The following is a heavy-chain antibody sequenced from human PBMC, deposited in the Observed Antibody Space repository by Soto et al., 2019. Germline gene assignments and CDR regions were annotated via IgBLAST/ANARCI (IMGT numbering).Heavy chain of an antibody. D-gene: IGHD5-12*01. V-gene: IGHV4-59*01. Sequence: QVQLQESGPGLVKPSETLSLTCTVSGGSISSYYWSWIRQPPGTGLEWIGFIYSSGSTNYNPSLNSPVTISVDTSKNQFSPQLSSVTAADTAVYYCARSRYSGYDSVDYWGQGTLVTVSS. CDR2: IYSSGST. CDR1: GGSISSYY. CDR3: ARSRYSGYDSVDY. J-gene: IGHJ4*02.